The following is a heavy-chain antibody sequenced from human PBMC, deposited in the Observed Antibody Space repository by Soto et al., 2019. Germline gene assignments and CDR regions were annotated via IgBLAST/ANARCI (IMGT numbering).Heavy chain of an antibody. D-gene: IGHD3-22*01. V-gene: IGHV3-48*02. CDR1: GFTFSIYA. CDR3: ARGNRVVITAVDYYYGMDV. J-gene: IGHJ6*02. Sequence: EVQVAESGGGLAQPGGSLRLSCAASGFTFSIYAMNWVRLAPGKGLEWISYIGGRSSPIYYADSVKGRFTISRDNAQNSVFLLMNSLRDEDTAVYFCARGNRVVITAVDYYYGMDVWGQGTTVTVSS. CDR2: IGGRSSPI.